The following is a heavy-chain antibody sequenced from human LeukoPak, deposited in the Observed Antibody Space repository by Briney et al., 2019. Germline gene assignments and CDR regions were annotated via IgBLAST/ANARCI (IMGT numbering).Heavy chain of an antibody. D-gene: IGHD2-8*02. J-gene: IGHJ4*02. CDR3: VKDRTNTWSFDY. CDR1: GFTFSNSA. CDR2: ILSDGSNK. V-gene: IGHV3-30*04. Sequence: PGGSLRLSCAASGFTFSNSAMHWVRQAPGKVLQWVALILSDGSNKYYIDSVRGRFTISRDSSKNTVYLQMNSLRADDTAVYYCVKDRTNTWSFDYWGQGTLVTVSS.